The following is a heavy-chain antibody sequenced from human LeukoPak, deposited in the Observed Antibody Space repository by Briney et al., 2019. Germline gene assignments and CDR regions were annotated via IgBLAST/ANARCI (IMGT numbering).Heavy chain of an antibody. CDR2: ISGSGGST. J-gene: IGHJ4*02. Sequence: PGGSLRLSCAGSGCTFSSYAMSWVRQAPGKGLEWVSAISGSGGSTYYADSVKGRFTTSRDNSKNTLYLQMNSLRAEDTAVYYCAKGGGAYSGYVVYWGQRTLVTVSS. V-gene: IGHV3-23*01. CDR3: AKGGGAYSGYVVY. CDR1: GCTFSSYA. D-gene: IGHD1-26*01.